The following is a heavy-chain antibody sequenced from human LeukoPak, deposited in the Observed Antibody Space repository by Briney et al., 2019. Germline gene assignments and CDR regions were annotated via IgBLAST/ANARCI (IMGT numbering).Heavy chain of an antibody. V-gene: IGHV4-38-2*01. J-gene: IGHJ4*02. D-gene: IGHD1-26*01. CDR1: GYSVSSGYY. Sequence: PSETLSLTCAVSGYSVSSGYYWGWIRQPPGKGLEWIGSIYHSGSTYYNPSLKSRVTISVDTSKNQFSLKLSSVTAADTAVYYCAREWELLPRSFDYWGQGTQVTVSS. CDR2: IYHSGST. CDR3: AREWELLPRSFDY.